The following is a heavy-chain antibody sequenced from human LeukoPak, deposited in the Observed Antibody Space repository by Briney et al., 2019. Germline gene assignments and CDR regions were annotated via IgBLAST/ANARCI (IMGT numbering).Heavy chain of an antibody. CDR2: TYHSGST. CDR3: ARRITIFGVVIMDWFDP. Sequence: MSSETLSLTCAVSGYSISSGYYWGWIRQPPGKGLEWIGSTYHSGSTYYNPSLKSRVTISVDTSKNQFSLKLSSVTAADTAVYYCARRITIFGVVIMDWFDPWGQGTLVTVSS. J-gene: IGHJ5*02. D-gene: IGHD3-3*01. CDR1: GYSISSGYY. V-gene: IGHV4-38-2*01.